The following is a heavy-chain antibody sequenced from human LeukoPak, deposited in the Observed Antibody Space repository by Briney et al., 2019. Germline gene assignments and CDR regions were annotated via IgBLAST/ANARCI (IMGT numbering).Heavy chain of an antibody. Sequence: GASVKVSCKASGGTFSSYAISWVRQAPGQGLEWMGWISAYNGNTNYAQKLQGRVTMTTDTSTSTAYMELRSLRSDDTAVYYCARAQLGKFDPWGQGTLVTVSS. D-gene: IGHD3-16*01. J-gene: IGHJ5*02. V-gene: IGHV1-18*01. CDR2: ISAYNGNT. CDR3: ARAQLGKFDP. CDR1: GGTFSSYA.